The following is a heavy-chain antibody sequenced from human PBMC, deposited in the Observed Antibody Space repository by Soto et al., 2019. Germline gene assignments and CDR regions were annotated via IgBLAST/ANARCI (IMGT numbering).Heavy chain of an antibody. V-gene: IGHV3-48*01. CDR2: ISSSSSTI. CDR1: GFTFSSYS. CDR3: AKVGFSGSSTYYYYYGMDV. J-gene: IGHJ6*02. D-gene: IGHD1-26*01. Sequence: GSLRLSCAASGFTFSSYSMNWVRQAPGKGLEWVSYISSSSSTIYYADSVKGRFTISRDNSKNTLYLQMNSLRAEDTAVYYCAKVGFSGSSTYYYYYGMDVWGQGTTVTVSS.